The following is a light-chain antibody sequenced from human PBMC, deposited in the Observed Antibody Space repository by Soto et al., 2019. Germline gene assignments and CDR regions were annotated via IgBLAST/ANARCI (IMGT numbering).Light chain of an antibody. CDR1: QSVSSSY. J-gene: IGKJ1*01. CDR2: DAS. Sequence: EIVLTQSPGTLSLSPGERATLSCRASQSVSSSYLAWYQQKPGQAPRLLIYDASNRATGIPARFSGSGSGTGFSLTISRLEAEDFAVYYCQQYGSSPRTFGQGTKVDIK. CDR3: QQYGSSPRT. V-gene: IGKV3-20*01.